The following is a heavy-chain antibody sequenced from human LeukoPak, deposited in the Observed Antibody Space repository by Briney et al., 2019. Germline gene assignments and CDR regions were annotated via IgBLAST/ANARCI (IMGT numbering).Heavy chain of an antibody. CDR1: GFILSSYA. D-gene: IGHD2-2*01. CDR2: IDVTTGGA. V-gene: IGHV3-23*01. CDR3: AKVNYYQPYF. Sequence: GGSLRLSCAASGFILSSYAMSWVRQAPGKGLEWVSTIDVTTGGAYYADSVKGRFTISRDTFQNTLYLQLNSLRVDDTAVYYCAKVNYYQPYFWGQGTLVTVSS. J-gene: IGHJ4*02.